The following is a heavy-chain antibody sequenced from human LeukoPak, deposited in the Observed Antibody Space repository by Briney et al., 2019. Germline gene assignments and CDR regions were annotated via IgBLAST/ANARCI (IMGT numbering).Heavy chain of an antibody. Sequence: GESLKISCRGYGYSFTSYWIGWVRQMPGKGLEWMGIIYPGDSDTRYSPSFQGQVTISVDKSISTAFLQWSSLKASDTAVYYCARHLGWCNNTSGCDDESDAFDIWGQGTMVTVSS. CDR3: ARHLGWCNNTSGCDDESDAFDI. V-gene: IGHV5-51*01. J-gene: IGHJ3*02. D-gene: IGHD2-2*01. CDR2: IYPGDSDT. CDR1: GYSFTSYW.